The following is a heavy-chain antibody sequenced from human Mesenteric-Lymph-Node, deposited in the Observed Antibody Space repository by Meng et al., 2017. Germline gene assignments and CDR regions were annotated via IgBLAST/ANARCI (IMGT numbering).Heavy chain of an antibody. CDR2: IIPIFGTA. CDR1: GGTFSSYA. Sequence: SVKVSCKASGGTFSSYAISWVRQAPGQGLEWMGGIIPIFGTANYAQKFQGRVTITTDESTSTAYMELSSLRSEDTAVYYCARVSHYYDSSGYYYGPFDYWGQGTLVTVSS. V-gene: IGHV1-69*05. D-gene: IGHD3-22*01. CDR3: ARVSHYYDSSGYYYGPFDY. J-gene: IGHJ4*02.